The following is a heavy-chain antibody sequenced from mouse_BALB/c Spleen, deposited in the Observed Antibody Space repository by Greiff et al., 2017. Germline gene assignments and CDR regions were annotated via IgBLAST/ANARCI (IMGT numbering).Heavy chain of an antibody. Sequence: EVQRVESGPGLVKPSQSLSLTCTVTGYSITSDYAWNWIRQFPGNKLEWMGYISYSGSTSYNPSLKSRISITRDTSKNQFFLQLNSVTTEDTATYYCARGGDYDEAMDYWGQGTSVTVSS. CDR1: GYSITSDYA. CDR2: ISYSGST. CDR3: ARGGDYDEAMDY. V-gene: IGHV3-2*02. D-gene: IGHD2-4*01. J-gene: IGHJ4*01.